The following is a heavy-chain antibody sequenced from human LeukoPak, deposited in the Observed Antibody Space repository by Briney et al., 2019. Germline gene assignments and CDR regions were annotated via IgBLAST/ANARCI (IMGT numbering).Heavy chain of an antibody. Sequence: PSETLSLTCTVAGGSISNYYWSWIRQPAGKGLEWIGRIYTSGTTHCNPSLKSRVTMSVDTSKNQFSLNLSSVTAADTAVYYCARDWYSSGWYRFDYWGQGTLVTVSS. D-gene: IGHD6-19*01. CDR3: ARDWYSSGWYRFDY. V-gene: IGHV4-4*07. CDR2: IYTSGTT. CDR1: GGSISNYY. J-gene: IGHJ4*02.